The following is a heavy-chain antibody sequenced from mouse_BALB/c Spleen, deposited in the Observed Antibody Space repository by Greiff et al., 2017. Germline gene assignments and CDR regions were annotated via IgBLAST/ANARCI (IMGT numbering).Heavy chain of an antibody. CDR1: GYTFTSYY. D-gene: IGHD2-14*01. CDR3: AREGNGTTWFAY. J-gene: IGHJ3*01. CDR2: IYPGNVNT. Sequence: VQLQQSGPELVKPGASVRISCKASGYTFTSYYIHWVKQRPGQGLEWIGWIYPGNVNTKYNEKFKGKATLTADKSSSTAYMQLSSLTSEDSAVYFCAREGNGTTWFAYWGQGTLVTVSA. V-gene: IGHV1S56*01.